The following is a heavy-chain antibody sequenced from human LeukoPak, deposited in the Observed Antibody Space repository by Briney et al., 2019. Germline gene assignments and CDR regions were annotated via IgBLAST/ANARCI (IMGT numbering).Heavy chain of an antibody. Sequence: PGRSLRLSCVASGFTFSSYGMHWLRQAPGKGLEWVAVVTNDGSNKYYADSVKGRFTISRDHSKDTLYLQMDSLRAEDTAVYYCAKDRCLLGDCYFDNWGQGTLVTVSS. CDR2: VTNDGSNK. D-gene: IGHD2-21*02. V-gene: IGHV3-30*18. CDR3: AKDRCLLGDCYFDN. J-gene: IGHJ4*02. CDR1: GFTFSSYG.